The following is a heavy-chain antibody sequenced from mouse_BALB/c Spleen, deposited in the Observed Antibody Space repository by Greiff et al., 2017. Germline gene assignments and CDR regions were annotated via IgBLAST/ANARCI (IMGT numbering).Heavy chain of an antibody. CDR3: ARPYYYGSSYWFAY. CDR1: GYTFTDYN. Sequence: VQLKQSGPELVKPGASVKISCKASGYTFTDYNMHWVKQSHGKSLEWIGYIYPYNGGTGYNQKFKSKATLTVDNSSSTAYMELRSLTSEDSAVYYCARPYYYGSSYWFAYWGQGTLVTVSA. J-gene: IGHJ3*01. CDR2: IYPYNGGT. D-gene: IGHD1-1*01. V-gene: IGHV1S29*02.